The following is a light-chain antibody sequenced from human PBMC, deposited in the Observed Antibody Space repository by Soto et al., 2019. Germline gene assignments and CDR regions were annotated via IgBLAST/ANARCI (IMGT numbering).Light chain of an antibody. CDR1: QSVRSF. V-gene: IGKV3-11*01. CDR3: QQRSDWPLT. J-gene: IGKJ4*01. CDR2: YAS. Sequence: DIVLTQSPATLSLSPGERATLSCRASQSVRSFLIWYQQTPGQAPRLLIDYASNRANGIPARFSGSGSDTDFTLTISSLEPEDSAVYCCQQRSDWPLTFGGGTKVEIK.